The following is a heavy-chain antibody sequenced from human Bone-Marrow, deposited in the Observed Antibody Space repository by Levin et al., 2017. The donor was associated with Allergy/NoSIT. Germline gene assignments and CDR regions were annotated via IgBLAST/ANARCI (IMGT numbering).Heavy chain of an antibody. D-gene: IGHD6-13*01. CDR1: GGSFSGYY. V-gene: IGHV4-34*01. Sequence: SETLSLTCAVYGGSFSGYYWSWIRQPPGKGLEWIGEINHSGSTNYNPSLKSRVTISVDTSKNQFSLKLSSVTAADTAVYYCARRQQLATNQGLRFDPWGQGTLVTVSS. CDR3: ARRQQLATNQGLRFDP. CDR2: INHSGST. J-gene: IGHJ5*02.